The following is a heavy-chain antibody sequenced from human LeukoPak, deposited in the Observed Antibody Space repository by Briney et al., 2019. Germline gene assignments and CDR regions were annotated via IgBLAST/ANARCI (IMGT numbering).Heavy chain of an antibody. CDR1: GFTFSNYG. CDR2: ISGSGSTI. J-gene: IGHJ6*03. D-gene: IGHD3-22*01. CDR3: ARSGYYDSSGYYGVFYYYYYMDV. V-gene: IGHV3-48*04. Sequence: GGTLRLSCAASGFTFSNYGMSWVRQAPGKGLEWVSAISGSGSTIYYADSVKGRFTISRDNAKNSLYLQMNSLRAEDTAVYYCARSGYYDSSGYYGVFYYYYYMDVWGKGTTVTISS.